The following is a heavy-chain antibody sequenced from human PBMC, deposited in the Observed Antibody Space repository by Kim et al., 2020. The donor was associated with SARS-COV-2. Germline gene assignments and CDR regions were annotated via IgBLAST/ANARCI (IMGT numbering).Heavy chain of an antibody. CDR3: ARQLKRITIFGVVTDNFGY. Sequence: SETLSLTCTVSGGSISSSSYYWGWIRQPPGKGLEWIGSIYYSGSTYYNPSLKSRVTISVDTSKNQFSLKLSSVTAADTAVYYCARQLKRITIFGVVTDNFGYWGQGTLVTVSS. CDR2: IYYSGST. V-gene: IGHV4-39*01. CDR1: GGSISSSSYY. J-gene: IGHJ4*02. D-gene: IGHD3-3*01.